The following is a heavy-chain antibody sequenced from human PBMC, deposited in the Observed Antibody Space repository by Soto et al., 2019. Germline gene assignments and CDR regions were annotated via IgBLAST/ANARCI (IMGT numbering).Heavy chain of an antibody. Sequence: QITLKESGPTLVKPTQTLTLTCTFSGFSLSTSGVGVGWIRQPPGKALEWLALIYWDDDKRYSPSLKSRLTITKNTYKNQVVLTMTNMDPVDTATYYCAHNLKILRFSEYDNSLDPWGQGTLVTVSS. CDR2: IYWDDDK. V-gene: IGHV2-5*02. CDR1: GFSLSTSGVG. J-gene: IGHJ5*02. D-gene: IGHD3-3*01. CDR3: AHNLKILRFSEYDNSLDP.